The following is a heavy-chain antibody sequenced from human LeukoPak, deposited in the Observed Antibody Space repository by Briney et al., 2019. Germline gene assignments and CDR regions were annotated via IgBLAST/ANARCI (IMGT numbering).Heavy chain of an antibody. D-gene: IGHD3-10*01. Sequence: SVKVSRKASGGTFSSYAISWVRQAPGQGLEWMGGIIPIFGTANYAQKFQGRVTITADESTSTAYMELGSLRSEDTAVYYCARDHLYGSGSYYTFDYWGQGTLVTVSS. CDR3: ARDHLYGSGSYYTFDY. J-gene: IGHJ4*02. V-gene: IGHV1-69*13. CDR2: IIPIFGTA. CDR1: GGTFSSYA.